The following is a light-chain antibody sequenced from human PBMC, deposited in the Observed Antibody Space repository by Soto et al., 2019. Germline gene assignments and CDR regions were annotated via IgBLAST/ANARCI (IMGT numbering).Light chain of an antibody. Sequence: IVLTQSPGTLSLSPGERATLSCRASQSVSSSYLAWYQQIPGQAPRLLIYGASSRATGIPDRFSGSGSGTDYTLTISRREPEDFAVYYCKQYGSSNTFGQGTKLEIK. CDR3: KQYGSSNT. J-gene: IGKJ2*01. V-gene: IGKV3-20*01. CDR2: GAS. CDR1: QSVSSSY.